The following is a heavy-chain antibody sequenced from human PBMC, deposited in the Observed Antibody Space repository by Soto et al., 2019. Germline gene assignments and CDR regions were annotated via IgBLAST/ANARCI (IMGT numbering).Heavy chain of an antibody. Sequence: QVQLVESGGGVVQPGRSLRLSCAASGFTFSSYAMHWVRQAPGKGLEWVAVISFDGSNKYYADSVKGRFTISRDNSKNTLYLQMNSLRAEDTAVYYCARVWTIGSGWYDAFDYWGQGTLVTVSS. D-gene: IGHD6-19*01. J-gene: IGHJ4*02. V-gene: IGHV3-30-3*01. CDR3: ARVWTIGSGWYDAFDY. CDR1: GFTFSSYA. CDR2: ISFDGSNK.